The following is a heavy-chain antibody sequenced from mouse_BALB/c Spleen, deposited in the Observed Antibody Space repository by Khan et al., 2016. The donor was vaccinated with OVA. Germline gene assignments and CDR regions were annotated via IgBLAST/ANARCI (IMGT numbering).Heavy chain of an antibody. CDR1: GYSFTNYY. CDR3: TRHGYFAWFTY. J-gene: IGHJ3*01. D-gene: IGHD2-3*01. CDR2: IDPFSGDT. Sequence: EVQLQQSGPELMKPGASVKISCKASGYSFTNYYIHWVIQSHGKSLEWIGYIDPFSGDTTYNQKFKGRATLTVDKSSSTAYIHLSNLTSADSAVYYCTRHGYFAWFTYWGQGTLVTVSA. V-gene: IGHV1S135*01.